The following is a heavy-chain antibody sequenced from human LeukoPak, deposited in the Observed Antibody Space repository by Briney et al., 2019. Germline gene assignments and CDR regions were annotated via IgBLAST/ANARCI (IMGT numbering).Heavy chain of an antibody. CDR3: ARWSVALDY. J-gene: IGHJ4*02. CDR2: IYSSGST. D-gene: IGHD6-19*01. V-gene: IGHV4-4*07. CDR1: GGPFSYYY. Sequence: SETLSFTGTGSGGPFSYYYWSWLRQPAGKGLEWIGRIYSSGSTKYNPSLENRVTMSVHTSKNQFSLNLRSETAADTAVYYCARWSVALDYWGQGTLVTVSS.